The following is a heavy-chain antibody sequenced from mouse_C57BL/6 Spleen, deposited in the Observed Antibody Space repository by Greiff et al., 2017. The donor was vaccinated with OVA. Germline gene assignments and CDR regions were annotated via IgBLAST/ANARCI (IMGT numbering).Heavy chain of an antibody. J-gene: IGHJ4*01. CDR2: IRSKSNNYAT. CDR3: VRGYYSYAMDY. D-gene: IGHD1-1*01. CDR1: GFSFNTYA. Sequence: EVQLVESGGGLVQPKGSLKLSCAASGFSFNTYAMNWVRQAPGKGLEWVARIRSKSNNYATYYADSVKDRFTISRDDSESMLYLQMNNLKTEDTAMYSGVRGYYSYAMDYGGQGTSVTVSS. V-gene: IGHV10-1*01.